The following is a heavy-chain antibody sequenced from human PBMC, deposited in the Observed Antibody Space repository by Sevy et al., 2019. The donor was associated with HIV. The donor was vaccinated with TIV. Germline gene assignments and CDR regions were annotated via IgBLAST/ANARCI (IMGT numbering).Heavy chain of an antibody. Sequence: GGSLRLSCVASGVSFSEYYISWIRQAPGKGLEWVSYISSRSSHTNFADSLKSRFTISADNAKNLLYLQMNSLRADDTAVYYCAMAFFIGSSDPDAFDIWGQGTMVTVSS. D-gene: IGHD6-6*01. V-gene: IGHV3-11*06. CDR1: GVSFSEYY. J-gene: IGHJ3*02. CDR3: AMAFFIGSSDPDAFDI. CDR2: ISSRSSHT.